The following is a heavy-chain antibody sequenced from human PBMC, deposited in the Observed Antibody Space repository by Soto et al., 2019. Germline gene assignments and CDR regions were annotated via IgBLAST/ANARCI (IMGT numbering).Heavy chain of an antibody. CDR2: ISYSGITI. CDR1: GFTFSDYY. J-gene: IGHJ4*02. V-gene: IGHV3-11*01. D-gene: IGHD6-6*01. Sequence: QVQLVESGGGLVKPGGSLRLSCAASGFTFSDYYMSWIRLAPGKGLERVSYISYSGITIDYADSVKGRFTIARDNANNSLYLQMNSLRGEDTVVYYCARKTGQLDYWGQGTLVTVSS. CDR3: ARKTGQLDY.